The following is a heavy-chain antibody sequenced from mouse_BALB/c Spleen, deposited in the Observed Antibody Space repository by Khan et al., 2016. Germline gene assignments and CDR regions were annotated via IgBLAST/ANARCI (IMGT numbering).Heavy chain of an antibody. CDR3: ARPNDGYCTSWFAF. D-gene: IGHD2-3*01. V-gene: IGHV4-1*02. J-gene: IGHJ3*01. Sequence: EVKLLESGGGLVQPGGSLKLSCAASGFDFSRYWMSWVRQAPGKGLEWIGEINQDSSTINHTPSLKDKFIISRDNAKNTLYLQMSKVRSEDTALYNFARPNDGYCTSWFAFWGPVPLVPISA. CDR2: INQDSSTI. CDR1: GFDFSRYW.